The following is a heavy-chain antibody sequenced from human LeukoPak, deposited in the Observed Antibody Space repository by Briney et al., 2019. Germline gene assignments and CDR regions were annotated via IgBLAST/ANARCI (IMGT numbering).Heavy chain of an antibody. CDR3: ARGRLPYDSSGYCSFDY. CDR1: GYRFTTYW. J-gene: IGHJ4*02. V-gene: IGHV5-51*01. Sequence: GESLKISCQVSGYRFTTYWVGWVRQMPGKGLEWMGIIFPGDSDTRYSPSFQGQVTISADKSISTAYLQWSSLKASDTAMYYCARGRLPYDSSGYCSFDYWGQGTLVTVSS. CDR2: IFPGDSDT. D-gene: IGHD3-22*01.